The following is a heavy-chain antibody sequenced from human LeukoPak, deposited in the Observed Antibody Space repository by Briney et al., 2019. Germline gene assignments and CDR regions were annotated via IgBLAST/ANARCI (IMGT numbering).Heavy chain of an antibody. CDR3: AKGGMGSSGWYDSFYN. V-gene: IGHV3-30-3*01. CDR2: LSYDGSNK. D-gene: IGHD6-19*01. Sequence: GGSLRLSCAASGFTFSSYAMHWVRQAPGKGLEWVAVLSYDGSNKYYADSVKGRFTISRDNSKNTLYLQMNSLRAEYTAVYYCAKGGMGSSGWYDSFYNWGQGTLVTVSS. J-gene: IGHJ4*02. CDR1: GFTFSSYA.